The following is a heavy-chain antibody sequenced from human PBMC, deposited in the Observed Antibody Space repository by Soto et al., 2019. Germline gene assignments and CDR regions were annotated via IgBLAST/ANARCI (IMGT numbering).Heavy chain of an antibody. CDR3: ARELSTVTNYGMDV. J-gene: IGHJ6*02. CDR1: GGSISNYY. Sequence: QMQLQESGPRLVKPSETLSLTCTVSGGSISNYYWSWIRQPPGKELEWIADIYYSGSTNYNPSLKSRVNVSVDTSKNQVPLKLSSVTAADTAVYNCARELSTVTNYGMDVWGQGTTVTVSS. CDR2: IYYSGST. D-gene: IGHD4-17*01. V-gene: IGHV4-59*01.